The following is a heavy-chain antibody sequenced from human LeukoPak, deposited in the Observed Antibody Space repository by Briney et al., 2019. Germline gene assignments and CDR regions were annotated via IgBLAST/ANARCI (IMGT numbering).Heavy chain of an antibody. CDR3: AKADSARGVTLKTTIDY. CDR2: ISGSGGST. J-gene: IGHJ4*02. CDR1: GXTFSSYA. V-gene: IGHV3-23*01. D-gene: IGHD1-14*01. Sequence: PGGSLRLSCAASGXTFSSYALSWVRQARGKGLEWVSVISGSGGSTYYADSVKGRFTISRDNSKNTLYLQMNSLGGEDTAVYYCAKADSARGVTLKTTIDYWGQGTLVTVSS.